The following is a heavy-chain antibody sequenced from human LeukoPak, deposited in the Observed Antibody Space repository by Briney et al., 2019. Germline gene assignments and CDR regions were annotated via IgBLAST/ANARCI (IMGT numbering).Heavy chain of an antibody. J-gene: IGHJ6*03. Sequence: GGSLRPSCAASGFSFSSYAMRWVRQAPGKGLEWVSSISGCSGGSTYYADSVKGRFTISRDISKNSLYLQINSLRAEDTAVYHCAREVGLRSLGTEYYIDVWGRGTAVTVSS. CDR3: AREVGLRSLGTEYYIDV. D-gene: IGHD3-3*01. CDR1: GFSFSSYA. V-gene: IGHV3-23*01. CDR2: ISGCSGGST.